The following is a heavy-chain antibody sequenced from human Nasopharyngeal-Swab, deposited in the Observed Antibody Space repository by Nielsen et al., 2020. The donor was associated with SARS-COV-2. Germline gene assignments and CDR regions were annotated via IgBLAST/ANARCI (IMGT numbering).Heavy chain of an antibody. CDR2: IAHDASNK. J-gene: IGHJ6*02. CDR3: ARDGLDCSGGSCYSWAYYYYGMDV. D-gene: IGHD2-15*01. Sequence: WIRQPPGKGLEWVAFIAHDASNKYYADSVKGRFTISRDNSKNTLYLQMNSLRAEDTAVYYCARDGLDCSGGSCYSWAYYYYGMDVWGQGTTVTVSS. V-gene: IGHV3-30*03.